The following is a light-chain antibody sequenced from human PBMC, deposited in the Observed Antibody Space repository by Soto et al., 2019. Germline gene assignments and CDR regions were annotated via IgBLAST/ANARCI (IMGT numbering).Light chain of an antibody. Sequence: VLTQSPATLSLSPGERAPLSCRASQSVNTNLAWYQQKPGQAPRLLIYDASTRATGIPASFSGSGSGTDFTLTISSLQPEDFATYYCQQTYNTLPSTFGQGTRLEIK. CDR3: QQTYNTLPST. J-gene: IGKJ5*01. V-gene: IGKV3-15*01. CDR2: DAS. CDR1: QSVNTN.